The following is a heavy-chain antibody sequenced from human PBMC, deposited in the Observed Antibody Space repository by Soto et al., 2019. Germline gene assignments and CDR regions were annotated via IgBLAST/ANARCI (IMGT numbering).Heavy chain of an antibody. J-gene: IGHJ4*02. CDR2: ISGSGGST. CDR1: GFTFSSYA. V-gene: IGHV3-23*01. D-gene: IGHD1-26*01. Sequence: VQLLESGGGLVQPGGSLRLSCAASGFTFSSYAMSWVRQAPGKGLEWVSAISGSGGSTYYADSVKGRFTISRDNSKNTLYLQMNSLRAEDTAVYYCATYYRGMGYYFDYWGQGTLVTVSS. CDR3: ATYYRGMGYYFDY.